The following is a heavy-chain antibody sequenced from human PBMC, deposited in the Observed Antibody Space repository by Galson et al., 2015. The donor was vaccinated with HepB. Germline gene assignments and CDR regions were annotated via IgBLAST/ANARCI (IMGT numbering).Heavy chain of an antibody. CDR2: INAGNGNT. V-gene: IGHV1-3*01. Sequence: SVKVSCKASGYTFTSYAMHWVRQAPGQRLEWMGWINAGNGNTKYSQKFQGRVTITRDTSASTAYMELSSLRSEDTAVYYCARSSSSVYYYYYGMDVWGQGTTVTVSS. CDR3: ARSSSSVYYYYYGMDV. CDR1: GYTFTSYA. D-gene: IGHD6-6*01. J-gene: IGHJ6*02.